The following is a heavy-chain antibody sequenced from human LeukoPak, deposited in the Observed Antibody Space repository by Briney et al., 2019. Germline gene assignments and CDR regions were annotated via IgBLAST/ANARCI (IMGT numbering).Heavy chain of an antibody. V-gene: IGHV4-59*01. D-gene: IGHD3-22*01. J-gene: IGHJ5*02. CDR1: GGSISSYY. CDR3: ARGDYDSSGYYYYWFDP. Sequence: PSETLSLTCTVSGGSISSYYWSLIRQPPGKGLEWIGYIYYSGSTNYNPSLKSRVTISVDTSKNQFSLKLSSVTAADTAVYYCARGDYDSSGYYYYWFDPWGQGTLVTVSS. CDR2: IYYSGST.